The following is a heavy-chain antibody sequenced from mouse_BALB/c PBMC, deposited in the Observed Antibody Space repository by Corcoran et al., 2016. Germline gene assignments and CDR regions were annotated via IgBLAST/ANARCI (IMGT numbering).Heavy chain of an antibody. CDR2: IHTHSGVP. V-gene: IGHV9-4*02. Sequence: QIQLVQSGPELKKPGETVRISCKASGYTFTTAGMQWVQKMPGKGLKWIGWIHTHSGVPKYAEDFKGRFAFSLETSASTAYLQISNFKNEDTATYCCARYDYYSMDYWGQGTSVTVSS. CDR1: GYTFTTAG. CDR3: ARYDYYSMDY. J-gene: IGHJ4*01.